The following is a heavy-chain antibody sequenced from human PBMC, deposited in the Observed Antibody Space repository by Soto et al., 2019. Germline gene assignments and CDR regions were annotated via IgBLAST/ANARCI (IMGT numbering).Heavy chain of an antibody. V-gene: IGHV3-48*01. D-gene: IGHD5-12*01. CDR2: ISSSSSTI. J-gene: IGHJ4*02. CDR1: GFTFSTYS. CDR3: ARTYSGYDTNFDY. Sequence: PGGSLRLSCAASGFTFSTYSMNWVRQAPGKGLEWVSYISSSSSTIYYADSVKGRFTISRDNAKNSLYLQMNSLRAEDTAVYYCARTYSGYDTNFDYWGQGTLVTVSS.